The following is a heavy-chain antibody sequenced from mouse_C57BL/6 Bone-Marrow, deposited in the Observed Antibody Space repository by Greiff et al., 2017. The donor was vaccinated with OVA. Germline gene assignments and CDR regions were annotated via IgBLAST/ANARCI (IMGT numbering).Heavy chain of an antibody. Sequence: VQLKQSGPELVKPGASVKISCKASGYSFTGYYMNWVKQSPEKSLEWIGEINPSTGGTTYNQKFKAKATLTVDKSSSTAYMQLKSLTSEDSAVYYCARGRLRRGYYYAVDYWGQGTSVTVSS. CDR3: ARGRLRRGYYYAVDY. J-gene: IGHJ4*01. V-gene: IGHV1-42*01. D-gene: IGHD2-4*01. CDR1: GYSFTGYY. CDR2: INPSTGGT.